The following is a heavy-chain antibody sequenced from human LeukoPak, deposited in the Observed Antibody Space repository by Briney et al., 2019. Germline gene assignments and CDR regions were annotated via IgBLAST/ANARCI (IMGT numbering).Heavy chain of an antibody. CDR2: ISAYNGNT. D-gene: IGHD6-19*01. V-gene: IGHV1-18*01. CDR1: GYTFTSYG. J-gene: IGHJ6*03. Sequence: ASVKVSCKASGYTFTSYGISWVRQAPGQGLEWMGWISAYNGNTNYAQELQGRVTMTTDTSTSTAYMELRSLRSDDTAVYYCARDRDSSGWYNYYYYYMDVWGKGNTVTVSS. CDR3: ARDRDSSGWYNYYYYYMDV.